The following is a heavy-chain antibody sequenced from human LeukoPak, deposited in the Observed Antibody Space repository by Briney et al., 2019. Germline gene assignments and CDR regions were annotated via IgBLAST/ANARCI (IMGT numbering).Heavy chain of an antibody. CDR1: GFTFSSYG. D-gene: IGHD3-10*01. CDR2: ISGSGGST. CDR3: AKDRITMVRGVSYYFDY. J-gene: IGHJ4*02. Sequence: PGGTLRLSCAASGFTFSSYGMSWVRQAPGKGLEWVSAISGSGGSTYYADSVKGRFTISRDNSKNTLYLQMNSLRAEDTAVYYCAKDRITMVRGVSYYFDYWGQGTLVTVSP. V-gene: IGHV3-23*01.